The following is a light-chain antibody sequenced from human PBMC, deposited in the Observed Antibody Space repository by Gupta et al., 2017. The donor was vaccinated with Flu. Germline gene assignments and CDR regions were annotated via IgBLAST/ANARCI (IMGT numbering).Light chain of an antibody. CDR2: GVI. J-gene: IGLJ2*01. Sequence: QSALTQPASASGPPGQPITISCTGTSSDIGSYNYVSWYQQHPSQAPKLLIYGVINRPSGVSNRFSASKSGDTASLTISGLQAEDEADYYCSSCISSSTLVFGGGTKLTVL. V-gene: IGLV2-14*01. CDR3: SSCISSSTLV. CDR1: SSDIGSYNY.